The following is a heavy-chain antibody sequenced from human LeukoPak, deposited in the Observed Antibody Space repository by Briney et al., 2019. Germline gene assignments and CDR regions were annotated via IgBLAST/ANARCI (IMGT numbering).Heavy chain of an antibody. CDR2: IYYDGSNK. D-gene: IGHD4-4*01. CDR3: ARDRDYIFFDY. V-gene: IGHV3-33*01. Sequence: PGRSLRLSCAASGFTFSSYGMHWVRQAPGKGLEWVAVIYYDGSNKYYADSVKGRFTISRDNAENTLYLQMNSLRVEDTAVYFCARDRDYIFFDYWGQGALVTVSS. J-gene: IGHJ4*02. CDR1: GFTFSSYG.